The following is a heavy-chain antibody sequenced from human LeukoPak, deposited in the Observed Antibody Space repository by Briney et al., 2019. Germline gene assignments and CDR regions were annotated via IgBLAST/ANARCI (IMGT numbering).Heavy chain of an antibody. CDR2: ISYDGSNK. J-gene: IGHJ4*02. Sequence: GGSLRLSCAASGITFSSYAMHWVRQAPGKGLEWLAVISYDGSNKNYADSVKGRFTISRDNSKNTLYLQMNSLRAEDTAVYYCARDTSSGWYAYFDYWGQGTLVTVSS. CDR3: ARDTSSGWYAYFDY. D-gene: IGHD6-19*01. CDR1: GITFSSYA. V-gene: IGHV3-30-3*01.